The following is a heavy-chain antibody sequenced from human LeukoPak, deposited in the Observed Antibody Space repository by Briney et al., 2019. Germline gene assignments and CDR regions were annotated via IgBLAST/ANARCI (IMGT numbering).Heavy chain of an antibody. Sequence: PGGSLRLSCAASGFTVSSNYMSWVRQAPGKGLEWVSVIYSGGSTYYADSVKGRFTISRDNSMNTLYLQMNSLRAEDTAVYYCARAINYYDSSGYYLLDAFDIWGQGTMVTVSS. V-gene: IGHV3-53*01. CDR1: GFTVSSNY. CDR3: ARAINYYDSSGYYLLDAFDI. D-gene: IGHD3-22*01. J-gene: IGHJ3*02. CDR2: IYSGGST.